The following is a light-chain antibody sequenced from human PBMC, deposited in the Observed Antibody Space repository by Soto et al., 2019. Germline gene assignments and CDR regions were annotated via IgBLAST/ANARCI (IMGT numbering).Light chain of an antibody. Sequence: QSVLTQPASVSGSPGQSITISCTGTTSDIGAYNYVSWYQHHPGKAPKLLIYDVTDRPSGVSDRFSGSKSGNTASLTISGVQAEDEADYFCSSYTTINTVVLFGGGTKVTVL. V-gene: IGLV2-14*03. J-gene: IGLJ2*01. CDR1: TSDIGAYNY. CDR2: DVT. CDR3: SSYTTINTVVL.